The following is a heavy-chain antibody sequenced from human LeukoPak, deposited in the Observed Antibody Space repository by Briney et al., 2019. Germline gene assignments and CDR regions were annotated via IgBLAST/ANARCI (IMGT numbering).Heavy chain of an antibody. CDR2: IFHSGGT. V-gene: IGHV4-59*01. J-gene: IGHJ5*02. CDR1: GGSISGYS. Sequence: SETLSLTCTVSGGSISGYSWNWIRQPPGKRLEWIGYIFHSGGTNYNPSLKSRVNISVDTSRNQFSLKLSSVTAADTAVYYCANLPYYYGSGSPPSSWGQGTLVTVSS. D-gene: IGHD3-10*01. CDR3: ANLPYYYGSGSPPSS.